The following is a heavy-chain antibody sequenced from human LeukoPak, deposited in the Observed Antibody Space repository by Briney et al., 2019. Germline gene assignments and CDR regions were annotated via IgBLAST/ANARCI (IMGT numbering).Heavy chain of an antibody. D-gene: IGHD6-19*01. V-gene: IGHV3-33*01. CDR2: IWYDGSNK. CDR3: VREPPSSGWSFDY. J-gene: IGHJ4*02. Sequence: PGGSLRLSCAASGFTFKTYAMHWVRQAPGKGLEWVTMIWYDGSNKYYGDSVKGRFTISRDNSKNTVYLQMNSLRVEDTAVYYCVREPPSSGWSFDYWGQGALVTVSS. CDR1: GFTFKTYA.